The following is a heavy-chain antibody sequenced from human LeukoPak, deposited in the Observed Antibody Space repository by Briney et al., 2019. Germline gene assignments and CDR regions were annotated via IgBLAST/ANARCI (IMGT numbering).Heavy chain of an antibody. D-gene: IGHD6-13*01. CDR1: GFTFSSYG. V-gene: IGHV3-30*18. J-gene: IGHJ4*02. CDR3: AKDNVAAAGRYFDY. Sequence: EPGGSLRLSCAASGFTFSSYGMHWVRQAPGKGLEWVALISYDGSNKYFADSVKGRFTISRDNFKNTLYLQMHSLRAEDTAVYYCAKDNVAAAGRYFDYWGQGTLVTVSS. CDR2: ISYDGSNK.